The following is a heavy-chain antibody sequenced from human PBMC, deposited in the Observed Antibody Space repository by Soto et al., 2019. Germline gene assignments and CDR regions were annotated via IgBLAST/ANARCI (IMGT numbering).Heavy chain of an antibody. CDR2: IYYSGST. Sequence: SETLSLTCTVSGGSIGSYYWSWIRQPPGKGLEWIGYIYYSGSTNYNPSLKSRVTISVDTSKNQFSLKLSSVTAADTAVYYCARGEGYSNPFDYWGQGTLVTVSS. CDR3: ARGEGYSNPFDY. J-gene: IGHJ4*02. V-gene: IGHV4-59*01. D-gene: IGHD4-4*01. CDR1: GGSIGSYY.